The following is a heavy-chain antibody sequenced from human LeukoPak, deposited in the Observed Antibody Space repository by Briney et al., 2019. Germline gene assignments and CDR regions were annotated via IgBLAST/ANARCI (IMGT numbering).Heavy chain of an antibody. J-gene: IGHJ4*02. CDR1: GFTFSSYS. D-gene: IGHD1-26*01. V-gene: IGHV3-48*02. CDR3: ARGSNIAGTTTYFDF. Sequence: GGSLRLSCAASGFTFSSYSMNWVRQAPGKGLEWVSYISSSSTIYYADSVKGRFSVSRDNAKNSLYLQMNSLRDEDTAVFYCARGSNIAGTTTYFDFWGQGTLVTVSS. CDR2: ISSSSTI.